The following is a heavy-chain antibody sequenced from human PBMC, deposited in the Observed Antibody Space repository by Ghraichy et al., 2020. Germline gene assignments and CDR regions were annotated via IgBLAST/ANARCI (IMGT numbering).Heavy chain of an antibody. CDR2: ISGSGGST. Sequence: GGSLRLSCAASGFTFSSYAMSWVRQAPGKGLEWVSAISGSGGSTYYADSVKGRFTISRDNSKNTLYLQMNSLRAEDTAVYYCAKAKGGSMVRPAYYYYGMDVWGQGTTVTVSS. J-gene: IGHJ6*02. CDR1: GFTFSSYA. CDR3: AKAKGGSMVRPAYYYYGMDV. V-gene: IGHV3-23*01. D-gene: IGHD3-10*01.